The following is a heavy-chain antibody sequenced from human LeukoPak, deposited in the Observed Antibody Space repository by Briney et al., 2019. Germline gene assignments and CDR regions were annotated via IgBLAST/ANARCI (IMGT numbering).Heavy chain of an antibody. V-gene: IGHV1-24*01. D-gene: IGHD5-12*01. Sequence: ASVKVSCMVSGYTLTELSMHWVRQAPGKGLEWMGGFDPEDGETIYAQKFQGRVTMTEDTSTDTAYMELSSLRSEDTAVYYCATGARVLQRATLPFDYWGQGTLVTVSS. CDR1: GYTLTELS. CDR3: ATGARVLQRATLPFDY. CDR2: FDPEDGET. J-gene: IGHJ4*02.